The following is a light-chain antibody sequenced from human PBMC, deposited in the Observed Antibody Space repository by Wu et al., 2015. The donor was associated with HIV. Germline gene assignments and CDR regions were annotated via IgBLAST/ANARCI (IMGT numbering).Light chain of an antibody. CDR3: QQYVDSPVT. J-gene: IGKJ2*01. CDR2: GAS. V-gene: IGKV3-20*01. Sequence: EIVLTQSPGTLSLSPGERATLSCRASQNVLYDYFAWYQQKPGQAPRLLIYGASNRAPGIPQRFSGSGYGTDFTLTINGLEPEDFAIYYCQQYVDSPVTSGQGTKVE. CDR1: QNVLYDY.